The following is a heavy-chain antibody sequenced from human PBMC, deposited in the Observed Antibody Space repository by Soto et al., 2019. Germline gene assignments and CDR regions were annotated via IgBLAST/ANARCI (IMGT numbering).Heavy chain of an antibody. CDR1: GYTFTSYY. CDR2: INPSGGST. D-gene: IGHD3-16*01. J-gene: IGHJ6*03. V-gene: IGHV1-46*03. CDR3: ARDLSGGGGLGYMDV. Sequence: ASVKVSCMASGYTFTSYYMHWVRQAPGQGLEWMGIINPSGGSTSYAQKFQGRVTMTRDTSTSTVYMELSSLRSEDTAVYYCARDLSGGGGLGYMDVWGKGTTVTVSS.